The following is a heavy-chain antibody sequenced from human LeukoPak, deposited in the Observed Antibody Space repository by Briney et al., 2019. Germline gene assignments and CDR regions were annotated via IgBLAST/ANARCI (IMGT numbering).Heavy chain of an antibody. J-gene: IGHJ3*01. CDR2: INTDGSRT. CDR1: GFTFSTYW. V-gene: IGHV3-74*01. D-gene: IGHD6-6*01. CDR3: AKDGSSAGV. Sequence: PGRSLRLSCAASGFTFSTYWMHWVRQAPGKGLVWVSRINTDGSRTNYADSVKGRFTISRDNAKNTLYLQMNSLRAEDTAVYYCAKDGSSAGVWGQGTMVTVSS.